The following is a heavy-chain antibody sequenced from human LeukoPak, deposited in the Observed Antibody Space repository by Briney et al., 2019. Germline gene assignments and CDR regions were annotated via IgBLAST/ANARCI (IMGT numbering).Heavy chain of an antibody. V-gene: IGHV1-18*04. CDR3: ARVDTAMVTNLFDY. CDR1: GYTFTSCG. CDR2: ISAYNGNT. J-gene: IGHJ4*02. D-gene: IGHD5-18*01. Sequence: ASVKVSCKASGYTFTSCGISWVRQAPGQGLEWMGWISAYNGNTNYAQKLQGRVTMTTDTSTSTAYMELRSLRSDDTAVYYCARVDTAMVTNLFDYWGQGTLVTVSS.